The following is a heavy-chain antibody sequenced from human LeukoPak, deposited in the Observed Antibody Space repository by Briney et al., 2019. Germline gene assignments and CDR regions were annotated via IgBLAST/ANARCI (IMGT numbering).Heavy chain of an antibody. J-gene: IGHJ4*02. CDR2: INWNGGST. D-gene: IGHD6-19*01. CDR1: GFTFSTYW. V-gene: IGHV3-20*04. Sequence: GGSLRLSCAASGFTFSTYWMSWVRQAPGKGLEWVSGINWNGGSTGYADSVKGRFTISRDNARNSLYLQMNSVRAEDTALYYCARDLGSGWTRFDYWGQGTLVTVSS. CDR3: ARDLGSGWTRFDY.